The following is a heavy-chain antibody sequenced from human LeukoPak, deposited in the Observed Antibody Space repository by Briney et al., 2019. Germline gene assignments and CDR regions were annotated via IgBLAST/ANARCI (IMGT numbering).Heavy chain of an antibody. CDR1: GYIFTSYG. Sequence: ASVKVSCKASGYIFTSYGISWVRQAPGQGLEWMVWISAYNGNTNYAQKLQGRVTMTTDTSTSTAYMELRSLRSDDTAVYYCARASTYYDFWSGLTAYYYYGMDVWGQGTTVTVSS. J-gene: IGHJ6*02. CDR2: ISAYNGNT. CDR3: ARASTYYDFWSGLTAYYYYGMDV. V-gene: IGHV1-18*01. D-gene: IGHD3-3*01.